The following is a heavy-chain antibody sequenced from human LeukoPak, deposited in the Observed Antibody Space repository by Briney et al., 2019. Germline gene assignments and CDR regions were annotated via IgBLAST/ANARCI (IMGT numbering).Heavy chain of an antibody. V-gene: IGHV3-21*01. D-gene: IGHD4-17*01. CDR3: ARDFYTPQIQFFGRSDYGSGMDV. CDR1: GFTFSSYS. Sequence: GGPLRLSCAASGFTFSSYSMNWVRQAPGKGLEWVSSISSSSSYIYYADSVKGRFTISRDNAKNSLYLQMNSLRAEDTAVYYCARDFYTPQIQFFGRSDYGSGMDVWGQGTTVTVSS. CDR2: ISSSSSYI. J-gene: IGHJ6*02.